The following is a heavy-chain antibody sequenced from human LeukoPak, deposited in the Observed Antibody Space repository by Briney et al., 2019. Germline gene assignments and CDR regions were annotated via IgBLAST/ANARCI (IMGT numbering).Heavy chain of an antibody. CDR2: ISSSSSYI. Sequence: GGSLRLSCAASGFTFSSYSMNWVRQAPGKGLEWVSSISSSSSYIYYADSVKGRFTISRDNSKNSLYLQMNSLRAEDTAVYYCARDRSGSDYGMDVWGKGATVTVFS. CDR3: ARDRSGSDYGMDV. V-gene: IGHV3-21*01. J-gene: IGHJ6*04. D-gene: IGHD3-10*01. CDR1: GFTFSSYS.